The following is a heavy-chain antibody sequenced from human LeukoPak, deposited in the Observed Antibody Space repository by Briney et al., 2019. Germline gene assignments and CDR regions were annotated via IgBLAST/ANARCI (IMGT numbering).Heavy chain of an antibody. Sequence: GGSLRLSCAASGFTFSAFAMHWARPAPGKGLEWVAAISYDASNKYYAATVRGRFTISRDNSMNTLFLQMNSLRADDTAVYYCARGTTDIVAEISDAFDIWGQGTVVTVSS. CDR1: GFTFSAFA. V-gene: IGHV3-30-3*01. D-gene: IGHD5-12*01. J-gene: IGHJ3*02. CDR2: ISYDASNK. CDR3: ARGTTDIVAEISDAFDI.